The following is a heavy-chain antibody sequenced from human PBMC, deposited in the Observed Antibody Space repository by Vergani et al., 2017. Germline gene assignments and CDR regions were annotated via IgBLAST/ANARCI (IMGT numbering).Heavy chain of an antibody. CDR3: ARSPWGEPDVFDI. CDR1: GGTFSSSV. D-gene: IGHD3-16*01. V-gene: IGHV7-4-1*02. J-gene: IGHJ3*02. Sequence: QVQLVQSGAEVKKPGSSVKVSCKASGGTFSSSVISWVRQAPGQGLEWMGGINTNTGNPTYAQGFTGRFVFSLDTSVSTAYLQISSLKAEDTAVYYCARSPWGEPDVFDIWGQGTMVTVSS. CDR2: INTNTGNP.